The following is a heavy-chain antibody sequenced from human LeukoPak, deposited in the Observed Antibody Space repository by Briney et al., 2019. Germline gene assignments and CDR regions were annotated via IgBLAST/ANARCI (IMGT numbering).Heavy chain of an antibody. CDR1: GGTFSSYA. CDR2: IIPILGIA. V-gene: IGHV1-69*04. Sequence: SVKLSCKASGGTFSSYAISWVRQAPGQGLEWMGRIIPILGIANYAQKFQGRVTITADKSTSTAYMELSSLRSGDTAVYYCARADNYYDSSGYWIDYWGQGTLVTVSS. J-gene: IGHJ4*02. CDR3: ARADNYYDSSGYWIDY. D-gene: IGHD3-22*01.